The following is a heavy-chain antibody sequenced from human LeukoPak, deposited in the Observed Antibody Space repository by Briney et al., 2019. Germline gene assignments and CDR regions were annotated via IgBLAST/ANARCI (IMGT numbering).Heavy chain of an antibody. D-gene: IGHD3-10*01. CDR1: GFTFNNYP. CDR2: IGYDGRFK. CDR3: ARDPRTGSPDYFDY. V-gene: IGHV3-30*04. J-gene: IGHJ4*02. Sequence: GSLRLSCATSGFTFNNYPMHWVRQAPGKGLEWVAVIGYDGRFKFHSDSVKGRFTISRDDSKNTLYLQMNSLRPEDTAVYYCARDPRTGSPDYFDYWGQGTLVTVST.